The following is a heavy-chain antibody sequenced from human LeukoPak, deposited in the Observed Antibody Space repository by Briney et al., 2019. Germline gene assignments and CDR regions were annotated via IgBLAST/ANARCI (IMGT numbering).Heavy chain of an antibody. Sequence: SGTLSLTCDVSGDSIRSSNWWNWVRQPPGKGLEWIGGIYHSGSTNYNPSLKSRVTISVDKSKNQFSLKLSSVTAADTAVYYCARDGRSSGWSSIPLDYWGQGTLVTVSS. CDR3: ARDGRSSGWSSIPLDY. CDR2: IYHSGST. J-gene: IGHJ4*02. D-gene: IGHD6-19*01. V-gene: IGHV4-4*02. CDR1: GDSIRSSNW.